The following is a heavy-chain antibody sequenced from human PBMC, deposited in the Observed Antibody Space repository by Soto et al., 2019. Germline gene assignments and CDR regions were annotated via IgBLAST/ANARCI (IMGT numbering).Heavy chain of an antibody. D-gene: IGHD3-9*01. J-gene: IGHJ6*02. CDR1: GGSISSSSYY. Sequence: SETLSLTCTVSGGSISSSSYYWGWIRQPPGKGLEWIGSIYYSGSTYYNPSLKSRVTISVDTSKNQFSLKLSSVTAADTAVYYCASGYDILTGYPRGDYFGMDVWGQGTTVT. V-gene: IGHV4-39*01. CDR3: ASGYDILTGYPRGDYFGMDV. CDR2: IYYSGST.